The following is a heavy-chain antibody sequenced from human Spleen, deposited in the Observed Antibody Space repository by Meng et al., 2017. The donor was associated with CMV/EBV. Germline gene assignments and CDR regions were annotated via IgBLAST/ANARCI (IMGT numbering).Heavy chain of an antibody. V-gene: IGHV1-2*02. CDR2: INPDSGGT. D-gene: IGHD7-27*01. J-gene: IGHJ4*02. CDR1: GYTFTGYY. CDR3: ARDNNWGPDY. Sequence: ASVKVSCKASGYTFTGYYLHWVRQAPGQGLEWMGWINPDSGGTNYAQKFPGRVTMTTDTSITTAYMELSRLRSDDTAVYYCARDNNWGPDYWGQGTLVTVSS.